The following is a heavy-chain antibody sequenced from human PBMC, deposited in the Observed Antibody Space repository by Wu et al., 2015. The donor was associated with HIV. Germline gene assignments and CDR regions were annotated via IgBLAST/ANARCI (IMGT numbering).Heavy chain of an antibody. CDR1: GGTFSSYA. Sequence: QVQLVQSGAEVKKPGSSVKVSCKASGGTFSSYAISWVRQAPGQGLEWMGGIIPIFGTANYAQKFQGRVTITADESTSTAYMELSSLRSEDTAVYYCASSNYDLGDYYYYYYMDVWGKGTTVTVSS. CDR3: ASSNYDLGDYYYYYYMDV. J-gene: IGHJ6*03. D-gene: IGHD4-11*01. CDR2: IIPIFGTA. V-gene: IGHV1-69*12.